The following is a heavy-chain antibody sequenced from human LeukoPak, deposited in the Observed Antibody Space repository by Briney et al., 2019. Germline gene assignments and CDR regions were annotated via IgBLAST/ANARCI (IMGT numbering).Heavy chain of an antibody. Sequence: SETLSLTCTVSGGSISSGGYYWSWIRQHPGKGLEWIGYIYYSGSTYYNPSLKSRVTISVDTSKNQFSLKLSSVTAADTAVYYCARDSDSGYYLDYWGQGTLVTVSS. CDR1: GGSISSGGYY. V-gene: IGHV4-31*03. D-gene: IGHD3-22*01. J-gene: IGHJ4*02. CDR2: IYYSGST. CDR3: ARDSDSGYYLDY.